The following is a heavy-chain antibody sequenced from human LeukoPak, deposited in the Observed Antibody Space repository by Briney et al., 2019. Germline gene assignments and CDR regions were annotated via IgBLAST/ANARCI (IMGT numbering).Heavy chain of an antibody. CDR2: ISAYNGNT. V-gene: IGHV1-18*04. J-gene: IGHJ4*02. Sequence: GASVKVSCKASGYTFTSCGISWVRQAPGQGLEWMGWISAYNGNTNYAQKLQGRVTMTTDTSTSTAYMELRSLRSDDTAVYYCARWGSGYDSRYYFDYWGQGTQVTVSS. CDR1: GYTFTSCG. CDR3: ARWGSGYDSRYYFDY. D-gene: IGHD5-12*01.